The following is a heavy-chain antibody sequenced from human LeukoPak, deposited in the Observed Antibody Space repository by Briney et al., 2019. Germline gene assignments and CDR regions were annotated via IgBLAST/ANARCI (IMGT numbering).Heavy chain of an antibody. J-gene: IGHJ4*02. Sequence: GGSLRLSCAASGFTFSSYAMSWVCQAPGKGLEWVSAISGSGGSTYYADSVKGRFTISRDNSKNTLYLQMNSLRAEDTAVYYCAKDGHIVVVPAAVYYFDYWGQGTLVTVSS. CDR1: GFTFSSYA. D-gene: IGHD2-2*01. CDR3: AKDGHIVVVPAAVYYFDY. V-gene: IGHV3-23*01. CDR2: ISGSGGST.